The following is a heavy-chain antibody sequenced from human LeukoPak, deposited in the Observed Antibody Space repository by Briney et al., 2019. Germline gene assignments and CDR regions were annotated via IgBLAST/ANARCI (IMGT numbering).Heavy chain of an antibody. Sequence: GGSLRLSCAASGFAFSSYAMSWVRQAPGKGLEWISAISGSGISTYYADSVKGRFTISRDNSKNTLYLQMNSLRAEDTAVYYCAKDILYSSGWFGYFDYWGQGTLVTVSS. V-gene: IGHV3-23*01. CDR1: GFAFSSYA. J-gene: IGHJ4*02. D-gene: IGHD6-19*01. CDR2: ISGSGIST. CDR3: AKDILYSSGWFGYFDY.